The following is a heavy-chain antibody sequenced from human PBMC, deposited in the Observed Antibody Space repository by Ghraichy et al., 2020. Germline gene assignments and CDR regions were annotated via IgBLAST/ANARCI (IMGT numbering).Heavy chain of an antibody. CDR3: GRDGPYDSSGYTDY. CDR1: GGSISNYY. Sequence: SETLSLTCIVSGGSISNYYWSWIRQPAGKGLEWIGRIFTSGSAPYNPSLRSRVTMSVDMSKNQFSLKLTSLTAADTAVYYCGRDGPYDSSGYTDYWGRGTLVTVSS. J-gene: IGHJ4*02. CDR2: IFTSGSA. V-gene: IGHV4-4*07. D-gene: IGHD3-22*01.